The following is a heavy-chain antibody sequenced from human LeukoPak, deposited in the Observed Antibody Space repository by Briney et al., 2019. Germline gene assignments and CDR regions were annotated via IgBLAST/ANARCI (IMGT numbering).Heavy chain of an antibody. J-gene: IGHJ3*02. Sequence: PSEXXXXTCTVSGGSSDYYWGWIRQPPGKGLECIGSVYYGGSTYYNPSLRSRVTISVDTSKNQFSLKLNSVTAADTAVYYCASITMNAFDMWGQGTMVTVSS. CDR2: VYYGGST. V-gene: IGHV4-39*01. CDR1: GGSSDYY. CDR3: ASITMNAFDM. D-gene: IGHD3-22*01.